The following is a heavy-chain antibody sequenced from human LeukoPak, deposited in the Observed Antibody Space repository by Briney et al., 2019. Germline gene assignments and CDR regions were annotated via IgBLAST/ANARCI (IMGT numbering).Heavy chain of an antibody. CDR2: IYYSGTT. CDR1: GGSISSYY. D-gene: IGHD6-13*01. J-gene: IGHJ4*02. CDR3: ARGVYIAAAQYGY. V-gene: IGHV4-59*01. Sequence: PSETLSLTCTVSGGSISSYYWSWIRHPPGKGLEWIGYIYYSGTTKYNPSLKSRVTISVDTSKNQFSLKLSSVTAADTAVYYCARGVYIAAAQYGYWGQGTLVTVSS.